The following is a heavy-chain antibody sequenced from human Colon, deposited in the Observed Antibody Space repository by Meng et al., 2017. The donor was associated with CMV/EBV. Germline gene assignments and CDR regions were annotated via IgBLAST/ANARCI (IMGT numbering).Heavy chain of an antibody. CDR1: GFIFSNYW. Sequence: LVEAGGGVVQPGGSLTLSCEVSGFIFSNYWMHWVRQAPGKGLVWISRIENDGSTTGYADSVKGRFTISRDNAKNTLYLQMNSLRAEDTAMYYCARDIFWGQSDYWGQGTLVTVSS. J-gene: IGHJ4*02. V-gene: IGHV3-74*01. D-gene: IGHD3-9*01. CDR3: ARDIFWGQSDY. CDR2: IENDGSTT.